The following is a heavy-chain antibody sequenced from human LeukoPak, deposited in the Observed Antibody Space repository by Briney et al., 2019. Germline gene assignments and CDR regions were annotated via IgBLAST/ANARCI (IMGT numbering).Heavy chain of an antibody. V-gene: IGHV3-21*01. D-gene: IGHD2-2*01. Sequence: GALRLSCAASGFTFSSYSMNWVRQAPGKGLEWVSSISSSSSYIYYADSVKGRFTISRDNAKNSLYLQMNSLRAEDTAVYYCARDAPARVVVPAACPNMDVWGKGTTVTVSS. CDR2: ISSSSSYI. CDR3: ARDAPARVVVPAACPNMDV. J-gene: IGHJ6*03. CDR1: GFTFSSYS.